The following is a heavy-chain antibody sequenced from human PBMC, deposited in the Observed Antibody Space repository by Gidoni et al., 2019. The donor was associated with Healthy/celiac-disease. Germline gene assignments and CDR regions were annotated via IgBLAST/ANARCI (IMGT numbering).Heavy chain of an antibody. CDR3: ARVRNRSGYFGY. CDR1: GFTFSSYG. Sequence: QVQLVESGGGVVQPGRSLRLSCAASGFTFSSYGMHWVRQAPGKGLGWVAVIWCDGSNKYYADSVKGRFTISRDNSKNTLYLQMNSLRAEDTAVYYCARVRNRSGYFGYWGQGTLVTVSS. D-gene: IGHD3-22*01. V-gene: IGHV3-33*01. J-gene: IGHJ4*02. CDR2: IWCDGSNK.